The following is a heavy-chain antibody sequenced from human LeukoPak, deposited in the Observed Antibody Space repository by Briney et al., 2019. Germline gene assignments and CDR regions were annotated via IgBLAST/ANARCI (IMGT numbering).Heavy chain of an antibody. Sequence: PSETLSLTCTVSGGSISSNYWSWIRQPPGKGLEWIGYAYYSGSTTYNPSLESRVTISVDTSKNQFSLKLTAVTAADTAVYYCARNSAVATSRSWFDPWGQGTLVTVSS. CDR3: ARNSAVATSRSWFDP. V-gene: IGHV4-59*08. CDR2: AYYSGST. J-gene: IGHJ5*02. D-gene: IGHD6-19*01. CDR1: GGSISSNY.